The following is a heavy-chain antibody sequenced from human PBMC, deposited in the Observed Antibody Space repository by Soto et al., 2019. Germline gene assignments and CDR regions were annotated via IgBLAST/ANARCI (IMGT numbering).Heavy chain of an antibody. J-gene: IGHJ4*02. CDR1: GGSISSDY. CDR2: TYYSGST. V-gene: IGHV4-59*01. CDR3: ARIGYYDSSGYYLGPFDY. Sequence: PSETLSLTCTVSGGSISSDYWSWIRQPPGKGLEWIGYTYYSGSTNYNPSLKSRVTISADTSKNQFSLKLSSVTAADTAVYYCARIGYYDSSGYYLGPFDYWGQGTLVTVS. D-gene: IGHD3-22*01.